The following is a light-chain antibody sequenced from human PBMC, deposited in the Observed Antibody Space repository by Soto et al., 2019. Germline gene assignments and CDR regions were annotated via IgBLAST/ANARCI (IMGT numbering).Light chain of an antibody. CDR3: MQGTHWPST. J-gene: IGKJ5*01. CDR1: QSLLHSDGKTY. V-gene: IGKV2D-29*01. Sequence: DIVLTQTPLSLSVTPGQPASISFNPSQSLLHSDGKTYLYWYLQKPGHPPQLMIYEVSNRFSGVPDRFSGSGSGTDFTLKISRVEAEDVGLYYCMQGTHWPSTFGQGTRLEIK. CDR2: EVS.